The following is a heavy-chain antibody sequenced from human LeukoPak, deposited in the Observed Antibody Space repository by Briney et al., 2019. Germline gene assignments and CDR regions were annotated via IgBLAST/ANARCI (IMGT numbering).Heavy chain of an antibody. CDR1: GFIFATYG. CDR3: ARASGSFDF. Sequence: GGSLRLSCAASGFIFATYGIHWVRRAPGKGLEWVAVICSDGSNKYYADSVKGRFTISRDNSKDTLYLQMSSLRAEDTAIYYCARASGSFDFWGQGTMVTVSS. J-gene: IGHJ3*01. D-gene: IGHD3-10*01. V-gene: IGHV3-33*01. CDR2: ICSDGSNK.